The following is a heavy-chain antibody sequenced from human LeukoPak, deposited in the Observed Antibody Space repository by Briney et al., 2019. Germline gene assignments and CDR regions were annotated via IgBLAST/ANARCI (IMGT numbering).Heavy chain of an antibody. D-gene: IGHD5-18*01. CDR3: AKDRAYSYGPNWFDP. V-gene: IGHV3-23*01. CDR1: GFTFSSYA. J-gene: IGHJ5*02. CDR2: ISGSGGST. Sequence: GGSLRLSCAASGFTFSSYAMSWVRQAPGKGLEWVSAISGSGGSTYYADSVKGRFTISRDNSKNTLYLQMNSLRAEDTAVYYCAKDRAYSYGPNWFDPWGQGTLVTVSS.